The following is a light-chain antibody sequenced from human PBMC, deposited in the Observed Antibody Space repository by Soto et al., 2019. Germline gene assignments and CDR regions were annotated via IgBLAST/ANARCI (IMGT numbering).Light chain of an antibody. CDR2: DVS. CDR3: SSYTSSSLHV. Sequence: QSVLTQPASVSGSPGQSITISCTGTSSDVGGYNYVSWYQQHPGKAPKLMIYDVSNRPSGVSNRFSGSKSGNTASLSISGLQAADAADYYCSSYTSSSLHVFGTGTKLTVL. CDR1: SSDVGGYNY. V-gene: IGLV2-14*03. J-gene: IGLJ1*01.